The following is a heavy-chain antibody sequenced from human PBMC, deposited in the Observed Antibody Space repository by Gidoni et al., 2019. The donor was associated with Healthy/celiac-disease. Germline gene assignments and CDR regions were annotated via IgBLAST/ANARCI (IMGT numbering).Heavy chain of an antibody. J-gene: IGHJ4*02. V-gene: IGHV3-30*04. CDR1: GFTFSSYA. CDR3: ARGTVTSFDY. D-gene: IGHD4-17*01. CDR2: ISYDGSNK. Sequence: QVQLVESGGGVVQPGRSLRLSCAASGFTFSSYAMHWVRQAPGKGLEWVAVISYDGSNKYYADSVKGRFTISRDNSKNTLYLQMNSLRAEDTAVYYCARGTVTSFDYWGQGTLVTVSS.